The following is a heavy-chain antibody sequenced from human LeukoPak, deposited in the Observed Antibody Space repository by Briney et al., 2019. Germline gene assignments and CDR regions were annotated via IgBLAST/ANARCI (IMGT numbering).Heavy chain of an antibody. CDR3: ARENYYDSSPQDY. Sequence: GGSLRLSCGASGFSISNSVVSWVRQAPGKGLEWVSGSGAATYYADSVKGRFTISRDNAKNSLYLQMNSLRAEDTAVYYCARENYYDSSPQDYWGQGTLVTVSS. CDR1: GFSISNSV. D-gene: IGHD3-22*01. CDR2: SGAAT. V-gene: IGHV3-69-1*01. J-gene: IGHJ4*02.